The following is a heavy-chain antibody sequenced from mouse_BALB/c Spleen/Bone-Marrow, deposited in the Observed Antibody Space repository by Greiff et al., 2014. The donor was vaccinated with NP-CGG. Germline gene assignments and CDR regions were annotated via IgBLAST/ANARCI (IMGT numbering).Heavy chain of an antibody. CDR1: GFNIKDYY. CDR2: IDPENGDT. J-gene: IGHJ4*01. V-gene: IGHV14-4*02. Sequence: EVQLQQSGAELVRSGASVKLSCTASGFNIKDYYIHWVKQRPEQGLEWIGWIDPENGDTEYAPKFQGKATMTADTSSNTAYLQLSSLTSVDTAVYYCSDGNFYALDYWGQGTSVTVS. CDR3: SDGNFYALDY. D-gene: IGHD2-1*01.